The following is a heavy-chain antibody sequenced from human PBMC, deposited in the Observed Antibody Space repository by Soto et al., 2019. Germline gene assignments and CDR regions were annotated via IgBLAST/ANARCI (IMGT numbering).Heavy chain of an antibody. CDR2: IVVSGGST. CDR1: GFTFSSYA. CDR3: ANISRTADSNLT. J-gene: IGHJ5*02. Sequence: EVQLLESGGGLVQPGGSLRLSCAASGFTFSSYAMTWVRQAPGKGLEWVSAIVVSGGSTYYADSVKGRFTISRDNSKNTLYLQMNGLRAEETAVYYCANISRTADSNLTWGQGTLVTVSS. V-gene: IGHV3-23*01. D-gene: IGHD1-1*01.